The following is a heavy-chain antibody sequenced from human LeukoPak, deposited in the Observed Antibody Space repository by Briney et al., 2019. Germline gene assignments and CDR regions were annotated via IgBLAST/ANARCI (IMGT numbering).Heavy chain of an antibody. CDR3: SYGSGIYYYYGMDV. J-gene: IGHJ6*02. D-gene: IGHD3-10*01. V-gene: IGHV1-2*02. CDR2: INPNSGGT. Sequence: GASVKVSCKASGYTFTGYYMHWVRQAPGQGLEWMGWINPNSGGTNYAQKLQGRVTMTTDTSTSTAYMELRSLRSDDTAVYYCSYGSGIYYYYGMDVWGQGTTVTVSS. CDR1: GYTFTGYY.